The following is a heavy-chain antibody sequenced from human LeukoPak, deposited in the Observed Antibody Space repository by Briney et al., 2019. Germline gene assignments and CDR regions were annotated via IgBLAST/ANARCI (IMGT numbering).Heavy chain of an antibody. V-gene: IGHV3-21*01. CDR1: GFTFSDCS. Sequence: KTGGSLRLSCAASGFTFSDCSMNWVRQAPGKGLEWVSSISSSSSFIYYADSVKGRFTFSRDNAKNSLYLQMNSLRAEDAAVYYCAKGGRTTAELIDYWGQGTLVTVSS. CDR2: ISSSSSFI. J-gene: IGHJ4*02. D-gene: IGHD4-17*01. CDR3: AKGGRTTAELIDY.